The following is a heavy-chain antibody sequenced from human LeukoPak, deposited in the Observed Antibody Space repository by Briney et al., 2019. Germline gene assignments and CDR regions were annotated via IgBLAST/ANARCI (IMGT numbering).Heavy chain of an antibody. CDR3: AKDPQYLYGMDV. Sequence: GGSLRISCAASGFTFVDYAMHWVRQAPGKGLEWVSGISWNSGSIGYADSVKGRFTISRDNAKNSLYLQMNSLRAEDTALYYCAKDPQYLYGMDVWGQGTTVTVSS. CDR2: ISWNSGSI. CDR1: GFTFVDYA. J-gene: IGHJ6*02. D-gene: IGHD4-11*01. V-gene: IGHV3-9*01.